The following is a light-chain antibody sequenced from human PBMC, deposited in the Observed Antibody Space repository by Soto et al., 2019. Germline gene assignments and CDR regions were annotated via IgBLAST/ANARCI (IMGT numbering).Light chain of an antibody. CDR2: EVG. J-gene: IGLJ2*01. V-gene: IGLV2-14*01. CDR3: SSYTSSNSVV. Sequence: QSALTQPASVSGSPGQSITISCTGTSSDIGTYIYVSWYLQHPGIAPKLLIYEVGNRPSGVSNRFSGSKSGTTASLTISGLQAEDEADYYCSSYTSSNSVVFGGGTKLTV. CDR1: SSDIGTYIY.